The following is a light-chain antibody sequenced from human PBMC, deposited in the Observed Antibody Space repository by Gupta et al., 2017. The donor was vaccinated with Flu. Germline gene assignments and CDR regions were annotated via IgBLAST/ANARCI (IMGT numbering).Light chain of an antibody. CDR3: QQYNTNTWA. CDR2: KAS. Sequence: DIQMTQSPSTLSASVGDSVTITCRASQSIGNWLAWHQQKPGKAPKLLIYKASSLEFGVPSRFSGSGSETEFTLTISSLQPDDFATYYCQQYNTNTWAFGQGTKV. J-gene: IGKJ1*01. V-gene: IGKV1-5*03. CDR1: QSIGNW.